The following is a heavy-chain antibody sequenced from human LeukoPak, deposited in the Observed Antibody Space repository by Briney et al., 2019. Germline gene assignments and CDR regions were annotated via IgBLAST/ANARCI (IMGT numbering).Heavy chain of an antibody. CDR1: GGSFSGYY. D-gene: IGHD6-13*01. J-gene: IGHJ6*03. V-gene: IGHV4-34*01. CDR3: ASKAYKKAAAGTDYYYYMDV. Sequence: SETLSLTCAVYGGSFSGYYWSWIRQPPGKGLEWIGEINHSGSTNYNPSLKSRVTISVDTSKNQFSPKLSSVTAADTAVYYCASKAYKKAAAGTDYYYYMDVWGKGTTVTVSS. CDR2: INHSGST.